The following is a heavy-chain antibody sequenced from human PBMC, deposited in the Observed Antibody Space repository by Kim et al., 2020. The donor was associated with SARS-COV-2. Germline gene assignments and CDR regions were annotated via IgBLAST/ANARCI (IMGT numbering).Heavy chain of an antibody. D-gene: IGHD7-27*01. J-gene: IGHJ4*02. Sequence: GGSLRLSCAASGFTFSNYGMSWVRQAPGKGLEWVSSINGNGGGAYYADSVKGRFTISRDNAKNTLYLEMNNLRAEDTAIYYCAKVAWAHFSGDNWGQGTL. CDR2: INGNGGGA. CDR1: GFTFSNYG. V-gene: IGHV3-23*01. CDR3: AKVAWAHFSGDN.